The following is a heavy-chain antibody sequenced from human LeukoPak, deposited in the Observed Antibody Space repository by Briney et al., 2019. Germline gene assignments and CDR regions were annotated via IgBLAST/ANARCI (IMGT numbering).Heavy chain of an antibody. D-gene: IGHD3-10*01. J-gene: IGHJ3*01. CDR2: IRYDGSNK. CDR1: GFTFSSYG. V-gene: IGHV3-30*02. CDR3: AKDRYYGSGSPPAA. Sequence: GGSLRLSCAASGFTFSSYGMHWVRQAPGKGLEWVAFIRYDGSNKYYADSVKGRFTISRDNSKNTLYLQMNSLRVEDTAVYYCAKDRYYGSGSPPAAWGQGTMVTVSS.